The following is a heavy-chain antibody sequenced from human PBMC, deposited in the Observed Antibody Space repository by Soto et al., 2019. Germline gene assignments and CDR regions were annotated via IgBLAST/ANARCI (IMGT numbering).Heavy chain of an antibody. V-gene: IGHV4-59*12. D-gene: IGHD3-10*01. CDR2: IYYSGST. J-gene: IGHJ6*03. Sequence: SETLSLTCTVSGGSISSYYWSWIRQPPGKGLEWIGYIYYSGSTNYNPSLKSRVTISVDTSKNQFSLKLSSVTAADTAVYYCARETGYYGSGRRYYYYYMDVWGKGTTVTVSS. CDR3: ARETGYYGSGRRYYYYYMDV. CDR1: GGSISSYY.